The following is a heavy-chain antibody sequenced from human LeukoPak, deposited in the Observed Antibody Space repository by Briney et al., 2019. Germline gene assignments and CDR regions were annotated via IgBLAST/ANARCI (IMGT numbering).Heavy chain of an antibody. CDR1: GYSFTTYD. V-gene: IGHV1-8*01. J-gene: IGHJ4*02. CDR2: MNPNSGNT. CDR3: AKNVRDTGTFDY. Sequence: ASVKVSCKASGYSFTTYDINWVRQATGQGLEWMGWMNPNSGNTGYAQRFQGRVTMTRDTSISTAYMELNSLTSEDTAVYYCAKNVRDTGTFDYWGQGTLVTVSS. D-gene: IGHD5-18*01.